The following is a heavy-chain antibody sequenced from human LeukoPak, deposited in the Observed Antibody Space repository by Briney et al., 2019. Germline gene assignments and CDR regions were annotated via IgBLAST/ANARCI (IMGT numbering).Heavy chain of an antibody. CDR2: VNTSGGST. J-gene: IGHJ6*02. CDR1: GHTLTNHY. CDR3: AREMGAIGRSYFYYYGVDV. D-gene: IGHD1-26*01. Sequence: ASVKVSCKTSGHTLTNHYMHWVRQAPRQGLEWMGLVNTSGGSTSYAQKFQGRITMTRDTSTSTVYMELSSLRSEDTAVYYCAREMGAIGRSYFYYYGVDVWGQGTTVTVSS. V-gene: IGHV1-46*01.